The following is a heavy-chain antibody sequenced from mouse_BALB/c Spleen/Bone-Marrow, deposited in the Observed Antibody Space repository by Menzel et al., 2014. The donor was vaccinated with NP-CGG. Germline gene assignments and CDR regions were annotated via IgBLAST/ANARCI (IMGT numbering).Heavy chain of an antibody. J-gene: IGHJ3*01. D-gene: IGHD2-1*01. Sequence: VQLQQSGAELVRPGSSVKISCKASGYAFSTYWMNWVKQRPGQGLERIGQIYPGNGNADYNGKFKDKATLTADKSSRTAYMHLSSLTSEDSAVYFCSRGGNYGTYWGQGTLVTVSA. CDR3: SRGGNYGTY. CDR2: IYPGNGNA. CDR1: GYAFSTYW. V-gene: IGHV1-80*01.